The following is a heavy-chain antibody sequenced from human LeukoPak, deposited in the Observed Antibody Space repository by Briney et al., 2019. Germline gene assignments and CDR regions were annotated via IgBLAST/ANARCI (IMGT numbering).Heavy chain of an antibody. CDR3: ARDPELGYCSSTSCPIDY. CDR1: GFTFSGYT. D-gene: IGHD2-2*01. Sequence: GGSLRLSCAASGFTFSGYTMNWVRQAPGKGPEWVSSISSSSRYIYYADSVKGRFTISRDNAKNSLYLQMNSLRAEDTAVYYCARDPELGYCSSTSCPIDYWGQGTLVTVSS. V-gene: IGHV3-21*01. J-gene: IGHJ4*02. CDR2: ISSSSRYI.